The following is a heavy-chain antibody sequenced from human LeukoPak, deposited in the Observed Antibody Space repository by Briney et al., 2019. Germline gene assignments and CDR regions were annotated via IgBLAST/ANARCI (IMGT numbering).Heavy chain of an antibody. CDR3: ARDRGYYGSGSPYYFDY. CDR1: GFTFSSYA. J-gene: IGHJ4*02. Sequence: GRSLRLSCAASGFTFSSYAMHWVRQAPGKGLEGVAVISYDGSNKYYADSVKGRFTISRDNSKNTLYLQMNSLRAEDTAVYYCARDRGYYGSGSPYYFDYWGQGTLVTVSS. D-gene: IGHD3-10*01. CDR2: ISYDGSNK. V-gene: IGHV3-30*04.